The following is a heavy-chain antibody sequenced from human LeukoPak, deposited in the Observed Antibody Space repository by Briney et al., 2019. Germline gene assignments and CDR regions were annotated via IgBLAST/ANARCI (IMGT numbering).Heavy chain of an antibody. CDR2: IGTASDT. Sequence: GGSLRLSCAASGFTFSSFDMHWVRQPTGQGLEWVSTIGTASDTYYPGSVEGRFTLSRDNAKNSLYLQMNSLTAGDTAVYYCARGPPRGKYYYMDVWGKGTTVAVSS. CDR3: ARGPPRGKYYYMDV. CDR1: GFTFSSFD. J-gene: IGHJ6*03. V-gene: IGHV3-13*01. D-gene: IGHD1-1*01.